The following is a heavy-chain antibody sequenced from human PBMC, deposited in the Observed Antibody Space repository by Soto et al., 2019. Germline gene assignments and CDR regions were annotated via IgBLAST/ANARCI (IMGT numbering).Heavy chain of an antibody. V-gene: IGHV3-72*01. CDR1: GFTFSDHY. CDR2: TRNKANSYTT. J-gene: IGHJ5*02. CDR3: GANGWFDP. D-gene: IGHD2-8*01. Sequence: PGGSLRLSCAASGFTFSDHYMDWVRQAPGKGLEWVGRTRNKANSYTTEYAASVKGRFTISRDDSKNSLYLQMNSLKTEDTAVYYCGANGWFDPWGQGTLVTVSS.